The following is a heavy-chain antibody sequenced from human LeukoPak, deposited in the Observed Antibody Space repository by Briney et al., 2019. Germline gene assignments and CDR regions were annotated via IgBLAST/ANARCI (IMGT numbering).Heavy chain of an antibody. Sequence: PGGSLRLSCAASGFTFSSYGMHWVRQAPGKGLEWVAFIRYDGSNKYYADSVKGRFTISRDNSKNTLYLQMNSLRAEDTAVYYSAKDDSPAVAGTGDDYWGQGTLVTVSS. CDR3: AKDDSPAVAGTGDDY. CDR2: IRYDGSNK. J-gene: IGHJ4*02. D-gene: IGHD6-19*01. CDR1: GFTFSSYG. V-gene: IGHV3-30*02.